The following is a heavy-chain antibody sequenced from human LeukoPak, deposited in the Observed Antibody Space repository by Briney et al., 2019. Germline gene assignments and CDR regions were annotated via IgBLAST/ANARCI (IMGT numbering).Heavy chain of an antibody. CDR3: ARLWSTYCSGGSCPHQPNY. D-gene: IGHD2-15*01. V-gene: IGHV4-59*01. Sequence: SETLSLTCNVSGASISNYYWTWIRQPPGKGLEWIGYIYYTGSSSYNPSLRSRVTISIDTSKNQFSLKLNSVTAADTAVYYCARLWSTYCSGGSCPHQPNYWGQGTLATVSS. CDR1: GASISNYY. J-gene: IGHJ4*02. CDR2: IYYTGSS.